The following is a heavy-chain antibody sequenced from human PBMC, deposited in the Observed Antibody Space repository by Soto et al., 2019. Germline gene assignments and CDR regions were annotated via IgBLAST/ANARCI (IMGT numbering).Heavy chain of an antibody. CDR3: ARYPKGGDDHHAPYYFGS. CDR2: ISSSSSYI. CDR1: GSTFSSYS. V-gene: IGHV3-21*06. Sequence: GGSLRLSCAASGSTFSSYSINWVRQAPGKGLERVSSISSSSSYIYSADSVKGRFTISRDNAKYSLYLLMNRLSAGDRDGCCCARYPKGGDDHHAPYYFGSRGQGSLXAVSS. D-gene: IGHD5-12*01. J-gene: IGHJ4*02.